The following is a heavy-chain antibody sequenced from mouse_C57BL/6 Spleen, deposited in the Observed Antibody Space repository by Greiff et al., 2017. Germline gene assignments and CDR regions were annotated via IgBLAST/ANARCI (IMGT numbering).Heavy chain of an antibody. CDR1: GYAFSSSW. D-gene: IGHD2-1*01. CDR2: IYPGDGDT. Sequence: QVQLQQSGPELVKPGASVKISCKASGYAFSSSWMNWVKQRPGKGLEWIGRIYPGDGDTNYNGKFKGKATLTADKSSSTAYMQLSSLTSEDSAVYFGARSGGNYEFAYWGQGTLVTVSA. CDR3: ARSGGNYEFAY. V-gene: IGHV1-82*01. J-gene: IGHJ3*01.